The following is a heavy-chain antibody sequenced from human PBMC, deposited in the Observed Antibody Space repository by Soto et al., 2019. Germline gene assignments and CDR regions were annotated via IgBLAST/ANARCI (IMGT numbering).Heavy chain of an antibody. J-gene: IGHJ4*02. CDR1: GGSFRGYC. Sequence: QVQLQQWGTGLLKPSETLSLTCAVYGGSFRGYCWTWIRQPPGKGLEWIGEIDHSGSTNYNPSLKSRVTISVDTSKNQFSLKLASVTAADTAVYYCARVEYTYNYRGLDYWGQGTLVTVSS. D-gene: IGHD3-16*01. CDR2: IDHSGST. CDR3: ARVEYTYNYRGLDY. V-gene: IGHV4-34*01.